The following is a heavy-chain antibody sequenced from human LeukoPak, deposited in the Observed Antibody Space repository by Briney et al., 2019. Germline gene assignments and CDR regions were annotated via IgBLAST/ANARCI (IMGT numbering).Heavy chain of an antibody. CDR1: GYTFTSYY. D-gene: IGHD2-21*02. Sequence: GASVKVSCTASGYTFTSYYMHWVRQAPGQGLEWMGIINPSGGSISYAQKFQGRVTMTRDTSTSTVYMELSSLRSEDTAVYYCARQGGYCGGDCYSVWFDPWGQGTLVTVSS. V-gene: IGHV1-46*01. J-gene: IGHJ5*02. CDR2: INPSGGSI. CDR3: ARQGGYCGGDCYSVWFDP.